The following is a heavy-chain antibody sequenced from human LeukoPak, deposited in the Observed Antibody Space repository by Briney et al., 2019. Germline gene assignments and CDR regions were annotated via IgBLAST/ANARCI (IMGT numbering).Heavy chain of an antibody. J-gene: IGHJ6*02. CDR2: FDPEDGKT. Sequence: ASVKVSCKVSGYTLTELSMHWVRQAPGKGLEWMGGFDPEDGKTIYAQKFQGRVTMTEDTSTDTAYMELSGLRSEDTAVYYCATARSGSYRIGYYYGMDVWGQGTTVTVSS. V-gene: IGHV1-24*01. CDR1: GYTLTELS. CDR3: ATARSGSYRIGYYYGMDV. D-gene: IGHD1-26*01.